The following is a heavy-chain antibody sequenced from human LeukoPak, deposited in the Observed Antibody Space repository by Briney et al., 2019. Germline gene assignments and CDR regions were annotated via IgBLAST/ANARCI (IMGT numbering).Heavy chain of an antibody. CDR3: ARGFSGYDPGTTDY. J-gene: IGHJ4*02. CDR2: INPNSGGT. Sequence: GASVKVSCKASGYTFTGYYMHWVRQAPGQGLEWMGWINPNSGGTNYAQKFQGRVTMTRDTSISTAYMELSRLRSDDTAVYYCARGFSGYDPGTTDYWGQGTLVTVSS. V-gene: IGHV1-2*02. D-gene: IGHD5-12*01. CDR1: GYTFTGYY.